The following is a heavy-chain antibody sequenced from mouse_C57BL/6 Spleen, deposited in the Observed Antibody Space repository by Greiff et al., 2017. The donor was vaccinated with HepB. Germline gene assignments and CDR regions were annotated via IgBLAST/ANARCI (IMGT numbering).Heavy chain of an antibody. J-gene: IGHJ4*01. V-gene: IGHV1-7*01. CDR1: GYTFTSYW. CDR2: INPSSGYN. CDR3: AGDAMDY. Sequence: QVQLQQSGAELAKPGASVKLSCKASGYTFTSYWMHWVKQRPGQGLEWIGYINPSSGYNKYNQKFKDKATLTADKSSSTAYMQLTSLPYEDSAVLCCAGDAMDYWGQGTPATVSS.